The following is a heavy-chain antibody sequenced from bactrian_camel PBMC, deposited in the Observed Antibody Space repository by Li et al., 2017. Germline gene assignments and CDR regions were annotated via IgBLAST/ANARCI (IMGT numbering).Heavy chain of an antibody. CDR3: TARYEFGLGACSRVGGLGF. CDR1: GYRYSSSSYC. Sequence: HVQLVESGGGSVQAGGSRRLSCVASGYRYSSSSYCVAWVRQAPGREREGVASIDRNGRTNYAESVKGRFTISKDNRKNILYLQMNSLTPGDTAMYYCTARYEFGLGACSRVGGLGFWGQGTQVTVS. V-gene: IGHV3S9*01. D-gene: IGHD1*01. J-gene: IGHJ6*01. CDR2: IDRNGRT.